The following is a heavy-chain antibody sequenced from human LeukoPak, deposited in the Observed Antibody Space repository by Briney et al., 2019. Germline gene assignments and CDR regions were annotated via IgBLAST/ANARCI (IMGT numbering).Heavy chain of an antibody. V-gene: IGHV4-30-2*01. D-gene: IGHD3-22*01. Sequence: PSQTLSLTCAVSGGSISSGGYSWSWIRQPPGKGLEWIGYIYHSGSTYYNPSLKSRVTISVDTSKNQFSLKLSSVTAADTAVYYCAEGGYYDSSGSSAFDIWGQGTMVTVSS. CDR3: AEGGYYDSSGSSAFDI. J-gene: IGHJ3*02. CDR1: GGSISSGGYS. CDR2: IYHSGST.